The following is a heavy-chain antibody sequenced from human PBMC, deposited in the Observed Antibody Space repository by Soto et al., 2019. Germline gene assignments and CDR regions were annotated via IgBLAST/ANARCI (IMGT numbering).Heavy chain of an antibody. V-gene: IGHV3-21*01. J-gene: IGHJ6*02. Sequence: GGSLRLSCAASGFTFSSYSMNWVRQAPGKGLEWVSSISSSSSYIYYADSVKGRFTISRDNAKNSLYLQMNSLRAEDTAVYYCARDSPIAVAGQYYYGMDVWGQGTTVTVSS. CDR1: GFTFSSYS. CDR2: ISSSSSYI. D-gene: IGHD6-19*01. CDR3: ARDSPIAVAGQYYYGMDV.